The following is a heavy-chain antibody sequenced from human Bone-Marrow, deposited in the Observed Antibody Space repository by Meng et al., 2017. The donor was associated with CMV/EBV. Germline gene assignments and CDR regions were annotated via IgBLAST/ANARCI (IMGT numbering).Heavy chain of an antibody. CDR1: GFTFSSYW. J-gene: IGHJ6*02. CDR2: ISSSSSYI. CDR3: ARDLGYCSSTSCYEGGEYYYYYYGMDV. V-gene: IGHV3-21*01. D-gene: IGHD2-2*01. Sequence: GESLKISCAASGFTFSSYWMSWVRQAPGKGLEWVSSISSSSSYIYYADSVKGRFTISRDNAKNSLYLQMNSLRAEDTAVYYCARDLGYCSSTSCYEGGEYYYYYYGMDVWGQGPTVTVSS.